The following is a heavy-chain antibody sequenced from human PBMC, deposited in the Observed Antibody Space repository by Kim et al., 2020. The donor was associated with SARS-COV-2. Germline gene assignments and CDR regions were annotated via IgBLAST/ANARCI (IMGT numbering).Heavy chain of an antibody. J-gene: IGHJ4*02. CDR3: ARGGPYHDSSGYRVYYFDY. Sequence: ASVKVSCKASAYTFTNYGITWVRQAPGQGLEWMGFINPSNGKTNYAQNFQGRVTMTTDTSTRIAYMELGSLRSDDTAVYYCARGGPYHDSSGYRVYYFDYWGREVWSPSPQ. D-gene: IGHD3-22*01. V-gene: IGHV1-18*01. CDR2: INPSNGKT. CDR1: AYTFTNYG.